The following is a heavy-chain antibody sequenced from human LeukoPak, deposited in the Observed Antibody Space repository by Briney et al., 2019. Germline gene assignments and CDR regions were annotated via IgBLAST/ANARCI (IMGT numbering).Heavy chain of an antibody. V-gene: IGHV3-21*01. CDR2: ISSSSSYI. Sequence: PGGSLRLSCAASGFTFSSYSMNWVRQAPGKGLEWVSSISSSSSYIYYADSVEGRFTISRDNTKNSLYLQMNSLRDEDTAVYYCARERKAAAGVYFDYWGQGTLVTVSS. CDR1: GFTFSSYS. CDR3: ARERKAAAGVYFDY. D-gene: IGHD6-13*01. J-gene: IGHJ4*02.